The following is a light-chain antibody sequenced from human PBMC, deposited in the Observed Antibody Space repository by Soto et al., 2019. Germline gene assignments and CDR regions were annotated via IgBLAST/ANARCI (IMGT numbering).Light chain of an antibody. J-gene: IGKJ5*01. CDR3: QQYNTWPIA. CDR1: QSVDSK. Sequence: IVMTQSPATLSVSPGERVTLSCRVSQSVDSKFAWYQQRPGQAPRLLIYGASIRATDIPARFSGSGSGTDFTLTISSLQSEDFVVYYCQQYNTWPIAFGQGTRLEIK. CDR2: GAS. V-gene: IGKV3-15*01.